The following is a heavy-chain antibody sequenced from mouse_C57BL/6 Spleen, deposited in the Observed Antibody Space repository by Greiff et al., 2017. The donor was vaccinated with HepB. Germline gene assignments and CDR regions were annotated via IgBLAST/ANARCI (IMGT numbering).Heavy chain of an antibody. CDR3: ARGVTTWDYAMDY. V-gene: IGHV1-80*01. CDR2: IYPGDGDT. D-gene: IGHD2-2*01. J-gene: IGHJ4*01. CDR1: GYAFSSYW. Sequence: QVQLQQSGAELVKPGASVKISCKASGYAFSSYWMNWVKQRPGKGLEWIGQIYPGDGDTNYNGKFKGKATLTADKSSSTAYMQLSSLTSEDSAVYFCARGVTTWDYAMDYWGQGTSVTVSS.